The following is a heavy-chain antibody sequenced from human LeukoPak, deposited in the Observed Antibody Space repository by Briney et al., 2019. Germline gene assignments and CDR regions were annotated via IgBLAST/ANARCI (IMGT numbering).Heavy chain of an antibody. CDR2: ISGSGGST. CDR1: GFTFSSYA. V-gene: IGHV3-23*01. D-gene: IGHD3-3*01. CDR3: AKGSAFDFWSGYDGMDV. J-gene: IGHJ6*02. Sequence: GGSLRLSCAASGFTFSSYAMSWVRQAPGKGLEWVSAISGSGGSTYYADSVKGRFTISRDNSKNTLCLQMNSLRAEDTAVYYCAKGSAFDFWSGYDGMDVWGQGTTVTVSS.